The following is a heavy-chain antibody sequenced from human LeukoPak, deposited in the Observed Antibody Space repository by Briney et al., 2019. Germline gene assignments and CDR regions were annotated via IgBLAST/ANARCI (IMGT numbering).Heavy chain of an antibody. Sequence: GGSLRLSCAASGFTFSNYAMHWVRQAPGKGLEWVAVISYDGSNEYYADSVKGRFTISRDNSKNTLYLQMNSLRAEDTAMYYCARSPGMMGPDYWGQGTLVTVSS. CDR2: ISYDGSNE. D-gene: IGHD3-16*01. J-gene: IGHJ4*02. CDR1: GFTFSNYA. CDR3: ARSPGMMGPDY. V-gene: IGHV3-30-3*01.